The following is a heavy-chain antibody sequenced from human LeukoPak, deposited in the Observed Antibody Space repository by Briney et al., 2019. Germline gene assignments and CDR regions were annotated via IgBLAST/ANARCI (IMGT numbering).Heavy chain of an antibody. V-gene: IGHV4-31*03. CDR2: IYYSGST. CDR3: AISVTGTTGGNWFDP. Sequence: PSETLSLTCTVSGGSISSGGYYWSWIRQPPGKGLEWIGYIYYSGSTYYNPSLKSRVTISLDTTNNQFSLKLSSVTAADTAVYYCAISVTGTTGGNWFDPWGQGTLVTVSS. J-gene: IGHJ5*02. D-gene: IGHD1-7*01. CDR1: GGSISSGGYY.